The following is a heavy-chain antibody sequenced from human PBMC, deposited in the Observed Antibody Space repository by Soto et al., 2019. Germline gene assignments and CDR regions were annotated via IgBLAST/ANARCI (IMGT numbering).Heavy chain of an antibody. CDR3: ASWYYYDSSGYYFYY. V-gene: IGHV4-30-4*01. Sequence: SETLSLTCTVSGCSISSGDYYWSWIRQPPGEGLEWIGYIYYSGSTYYNPSLKSRVTISVDTSKNQFSLKLSSVTAADTAVYYCASWYYYDSSGYYFYYWGQGTLVTVSS. CDR2: IYYSGST. J-gene: IGHJ4*02. D-gene: IGHD3-22*01. CDR1: GCSISSGDYY.